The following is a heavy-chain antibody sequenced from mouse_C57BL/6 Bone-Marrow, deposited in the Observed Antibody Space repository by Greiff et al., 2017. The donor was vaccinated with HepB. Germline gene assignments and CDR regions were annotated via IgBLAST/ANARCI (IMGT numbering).Heavy chain of an antibody. CDR3: ARRNYSNYVRYAMDY. Sequence: EVQLQESGGGLVQPGESLKLSCESNEYEFPSHDMSWVRKTPEKRLELVAAINSDGGSTYYPDTMERRFIISRDNTKKTLYLQMSSLRSEDTALYYCARRNYSNYVRYAMDYWGQGTSVTVSS. CDR1: EYEFPSHD. J-gene: IGHJ4*01. CDR2: INSDGGST. D-gene: IGHD2-5*01. V-gene: IGHV5-2*01.